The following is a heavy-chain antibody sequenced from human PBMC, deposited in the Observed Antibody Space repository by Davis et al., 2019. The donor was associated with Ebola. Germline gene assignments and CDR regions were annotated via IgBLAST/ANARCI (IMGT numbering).Heavy chain of an antibody. CDR2: IYYSGST. J-gene: IGHJ4*02. Sequence: SETLSLTCTVSGGSISSRSYYWGWIRQPPGKGLEWIGYIYYSGSTYYNPSLKSRVTISVDTSKNQFSLKLSSVTAADTAVYYCADGLRRYYFDYWGQGTLVTVSS. D-gene: IGHD5-12*01. V-gene: IGHV4-39*01. CDR1: GGSISSRSYY. CDR3: ADGLRRYYFDY.